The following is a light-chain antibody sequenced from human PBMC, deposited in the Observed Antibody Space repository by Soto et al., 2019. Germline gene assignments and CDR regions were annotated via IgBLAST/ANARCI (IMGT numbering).Light chain of an antibody. CDR2: GAS. CDR1: QSVSKNY. CDR3: QQYNNWVT. V-gene: IGKV3-20*01. J-gene: IGKJ4*01. Sequence: ETVLTQSPGTLSLSPGERATLSCRASQSVSKNYFAWYQQKPGQAPRLLIYGASSRATGIPDRFSGSGSGTEFTLTISSLQSEDFAVYYCQQYNNWVTFGGGTKVDVK.